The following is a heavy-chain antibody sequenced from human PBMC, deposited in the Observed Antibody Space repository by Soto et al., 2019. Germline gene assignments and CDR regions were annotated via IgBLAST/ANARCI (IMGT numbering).Heavy chain of an antibody. V-gene: IGHV3-23*01. D-gene: IGHD6-19*01. CDR3: AKDIGSGWYYFDY. CDR2: ISGSGGST. Sequence: EVQLLESGGGLVQPGGSLRLSCAASGFTFSSYAMSWVRQAPGKGLEWVSAISGSGGSTYYADSVKGRFTISRDNSKNTLYLQMNSLRAGDTAVYYCAKDIGSGWYYFDYWGQGTLVTVSS. J-gene: IGHJ4*02. CDR1: GFTFSSYA.